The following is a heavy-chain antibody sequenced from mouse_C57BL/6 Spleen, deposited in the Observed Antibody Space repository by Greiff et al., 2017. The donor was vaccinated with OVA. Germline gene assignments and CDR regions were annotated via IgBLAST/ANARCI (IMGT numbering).Heavy chain of an antibody. Sequence: QVQLQQPGAELVRPGSSVKLSCKASGYTFTSYWMDWVKQRPGQGLEWIGNIYPSDSETHYNQKFKDKATLTVDKSSSTAYMQLSSLTSEDSAVYYCAREGYGNYVYYYAMDYWGQGTSVTVSS. CDR1: GYTFTSYW. J-gene: IGHJ4*01. CDR3: AREGYGNYVYYYAMDY. D-gene: IGHD2-10*02. V-gene: IGHV1-61*01. CDR2: IYPSDSET.